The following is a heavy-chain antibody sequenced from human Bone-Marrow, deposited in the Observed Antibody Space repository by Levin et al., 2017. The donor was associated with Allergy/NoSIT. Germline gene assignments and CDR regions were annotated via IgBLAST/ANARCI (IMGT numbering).Heavy chain of an antibody. Sequence: ASVKVSCKASGYTFSDYYIHWVRQAPGQGLEWLGWINPKSGATKYAQKFQGRVTVSSDTTTSMAYMDLRRLTSEDTAVYYCAREPGMAPPGVPDAFETWGQGTLVTVSS. V-gene: IGHV1-2*02. D-gene: IGHD6-13*01. CDR2: INPKSGAT. CDR3: AREPGMAPPGVPDAFET. CDR1: GYTFSDYY. J-gene: IGHJ3*02.